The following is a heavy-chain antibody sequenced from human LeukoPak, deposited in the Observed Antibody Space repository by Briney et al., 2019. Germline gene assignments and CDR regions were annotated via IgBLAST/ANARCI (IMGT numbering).Heavy chain of an antibody. J-gene: IGHJ5*02. CDR1: GGSFSGYY. V-gene: IGHV4-34*01. CDR3: AREGGSRFDP. D-gene: IGHD3-16*01. Sequence: SETLSLTCAVYGGSFSGYYWSWIRQPPGKGLEWIGEINHSGSTNYNPSLKSRVTISVDRSKNQFSLKLSSVTAADTAVYYCAREGGSRFDPWGQGTLVTVSS. CDR2: INHSGST.